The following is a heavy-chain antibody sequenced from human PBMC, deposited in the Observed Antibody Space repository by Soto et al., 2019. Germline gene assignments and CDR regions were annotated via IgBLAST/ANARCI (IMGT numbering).Heavy chain of an antibody. Sequence: EVQLLESGGGLVQPGGSLRLSCVASEFTFSNYAMNWVRQAPGEGPEWVSLISSSGGSTYYADSVKGRFSISRDNSKNTLYLQMNSLRVEDTAIYYCAKDILGRGATTGDDAFDIWDQGTMVTVSS. CDR3: AKDILGRGATTGDDAFDI. CDR1: EFTFSNYA. CDR2: ISSSGGST. J-gene: IGHJ3*02. D-gene: IGHD1-1*01. V-gene: IGHV3-23*01.